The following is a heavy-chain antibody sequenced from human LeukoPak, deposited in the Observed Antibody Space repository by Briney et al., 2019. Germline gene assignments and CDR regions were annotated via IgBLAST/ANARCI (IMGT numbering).Heavy chain of an antibody. D-gene: IGHD5-24*01. CDR2: IYLTDSNP. J-gene: IGHJ4*02. CDR1: GYTFTKYG. V-gene: IGHV5-51*01. Sequence: GESLKISCKGSGYTFTKYGIGWVRQMPGKGLEWMGIIYLTDSNPRYNPSFQGQVTISVDKSMSTAYLQWSSLKASDTAMYYCTRHAGRWLAPDHWGQGTLVTVSS. CDR3: TRHAGRWLAPDH.